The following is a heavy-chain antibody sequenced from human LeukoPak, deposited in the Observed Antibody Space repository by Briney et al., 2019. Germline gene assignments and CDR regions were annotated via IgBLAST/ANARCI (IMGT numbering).Heavy chain of an antibody. CDR1: GGSIINNNYF. D-gene: IGHD2/OR15-2a*01. J-gene: IGHJ5*02. Sequence: SETLSLTCIVSGGSIINNNYFWGWIRQPPGKGLEWIGSVYHSGSTNYNPSLKSRVTISVDTSKNHFSLRLSSPTAADTAVYYCARHLFWNWFDPWGQGTLVTVSS. V-gene: IGHV4-39*01. CDR2: VYHSGST. CDR3: ARHLFWNWFDP.